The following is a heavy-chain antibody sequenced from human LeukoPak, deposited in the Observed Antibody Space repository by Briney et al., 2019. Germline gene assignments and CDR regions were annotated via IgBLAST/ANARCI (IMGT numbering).Heavy chain of an antibody. J-gene: IGHJ4*02. CDR2: ITCDGIST. CDR1: GFTFSGYW. D-gene: IGHD3-10*01. Sequence: PAGSLRLSCAASGFTFSGYWMHWVRQAPGMGLVWVSRITCDGISTSYADSVKGRFTISRDNAKNTLYLQMISLRAEDTAVYYCAREIPVLLWFGVAFDYWGQGTLVAV. V-gene: IGHV3-74*01. CDR3: AREIPVLLWFGVAFDY.